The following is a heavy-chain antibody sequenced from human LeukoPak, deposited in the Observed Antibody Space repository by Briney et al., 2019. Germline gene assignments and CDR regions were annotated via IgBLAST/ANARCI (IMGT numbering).Heavy chain of an antibody. D-gene: IGHD2-21*01. CDR1: GFTFSSYT. CDR3: ARVGKPAYCGGDCLRPSGYYYYMDV. CDR2: ISGSGVGT. J-gene: IGHJ6*03. Sequence: GGSLRLSCAASGFTFSSYTMNWVRQAPGKGLEWVSAISGSGVGTYYADSVKGRFTISRDNSWNTLYLQMSSLRAEDTAVYYCARVGKPAYCGGDCLRPSGYYYYMDVWGKGTTVTVSS. V-gene: IGHV3-23*01.